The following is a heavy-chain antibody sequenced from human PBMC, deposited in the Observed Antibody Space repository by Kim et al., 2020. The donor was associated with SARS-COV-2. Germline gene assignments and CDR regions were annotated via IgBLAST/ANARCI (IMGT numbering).Heavy chain of an antibody. V-gene: IGHV1-8*01. CDR2: MNPNSGNT. J-gene: IGHJ6*02. Sequence: ASVKVSCKASGYTFTSYDINWVRQATGQGLEWMGWMNPNSGNTGYAQKFQGRVTMTRNTSISTAYMELSSLRSEDTAVYYCARDGMLWIPYYYYGMDVWGQGTTVTVSS. CDR3: ARDGMLWIPYYYYGMDV. D-gene: IGHD2-21*01. CDR1: GYTFTSYD.